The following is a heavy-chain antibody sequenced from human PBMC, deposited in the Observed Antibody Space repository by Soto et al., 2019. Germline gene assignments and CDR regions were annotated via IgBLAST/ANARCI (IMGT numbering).Heavy chain of an antibody. CDR1: GGSISSSSYY. V-gene: IGHV4-39*01. CDR2: IYYSGST. CDR3: ARARRIAAAGYFDY. D-gene: IGHD6-13*01. J-gene: IGHJ4*02. Sequence: PSETLSLTCTVSGGSISSSSYYWGWIRQPPGKGLEWIGSIYYSGSTYYNPSLKSRVTISVDTSKNQFSLKLSSVTAADTAVYYCARARRIAAAGYFDYWGQGTLVTSPQ.